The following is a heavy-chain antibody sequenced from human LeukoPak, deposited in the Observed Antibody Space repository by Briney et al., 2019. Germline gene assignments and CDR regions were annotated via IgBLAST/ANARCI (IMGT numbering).Heavy chain of an antibody. CDR1: GFTFSSYS. J-gene: IGHJ4*02. D-gene: IGHD2-15*01. V-gene: IGHV3-48*04. CDR2: ISSSSITI. Sequence: GGSLRLSCAASGFTFSSYSLNWVRQAPGKGLEWVSFISSSSITIYYADSVKGRFTISRDNAENSLYLQMNSLRAEDTAVYYCARDRGGSYSAIDYWGQGTLVTVSS. CDR3: ARDRGGSYSAIDY.